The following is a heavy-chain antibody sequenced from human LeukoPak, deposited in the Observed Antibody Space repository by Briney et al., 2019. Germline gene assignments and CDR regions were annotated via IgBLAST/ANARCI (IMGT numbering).Heavy chain of an antibody. CDR2: IFYSGST. Sequence: SETLSLTCGVSGGSVNSYYWSWIRQSPGKGLEWIGYIFYSGSTNYNPSLKSRVTISVDTSKNQFSLKLSSVTAADTAVYYCAREGAGAHYFDYWGQGTPVTVSS. D-gene: IGHD1-26*01. J-gene: IGHJ4*02. V-gene: IGHV4-59*02. CDR3: AREGAGAHYFDY. CDR1: GGSVNSYY.